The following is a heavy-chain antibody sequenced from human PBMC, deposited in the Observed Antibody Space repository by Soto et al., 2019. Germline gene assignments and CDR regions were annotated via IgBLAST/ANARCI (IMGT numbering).Heavy chain of an antibody. Sequence: PGGSLRLSCAASGFTFSSYAMHWVRQAPGKGLEWVAVISYDGSNKYYADSVKGRFTISRDNSKNTLYLQMNSLRAEDTAVYYCARDHDDYSYYFDYWGQGTLVTVSS. V-gene: IGHV3-30-3*01. J-gene: IGHJ4*02. D-gene: IGHD5-12*01. CDR3: ARDHDDYSYYFDY. CDR1: GFTFSSYA. CDR2: ISYDGSNK.